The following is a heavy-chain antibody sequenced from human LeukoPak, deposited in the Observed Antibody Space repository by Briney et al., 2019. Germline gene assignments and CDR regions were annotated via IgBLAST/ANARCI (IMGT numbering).Heavy chain of an antibody. D-gene: IGHD2-15*01. J-gene: IGHJ5*02. Sequence: GGSLRLSCAASGFTFSSYAMSWVRQAPGKGLEWVSAISGSGGSTYYADSVKGRFTISRDNSKNTLYLQMSSLRAEDTAVYYCARDLEDCSGGSCYSWFDPWGQGTLVTVSS. CDR1: GFTFSSYA. CDR3: ARDLEDCSGGSCYSWFDP. V-gene: IGHV3-23*01. CDR2: ISGSGGST.